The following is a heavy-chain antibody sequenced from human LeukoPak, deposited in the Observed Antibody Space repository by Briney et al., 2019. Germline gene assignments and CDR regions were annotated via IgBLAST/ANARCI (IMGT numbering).Heavy chain of an antibody. Sequence: GGSLRLSCAASGFTFSSYAMHWVRQAPGKGLEWVAVISYDGSNKYYADSVKGRFTISRDNSKNMLYLQMNSLRAEDTAVYYCARDPQWLVRFDYWGQGTLVTVSS. CDR1: GFTFSSYA. CDR3: ARDPQWLVRFDY. V-gene: IGHV3-30-3*01. J-gene: IGHJ4*02. CDR2: ISYDGSNK. D-gene: IGHD6-19*01.